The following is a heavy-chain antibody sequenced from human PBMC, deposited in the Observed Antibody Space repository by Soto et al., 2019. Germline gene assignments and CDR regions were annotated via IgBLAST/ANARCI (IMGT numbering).Heavy chain of an antibody. J-gene: IGHJ6*02. D-gene: IGHD6-6*01. CDR1: GGSISSGANY. V-gene: IGHV4-31*03. Sequence: QVQLQESGPGLVKPSATLSLTCTVSGGSISSGANYWSWVRQHPGKGLEWIGYIYYTGTTYYSPSLKSRLTISLDTSKNQFSLKLTSVTAADTAIYYCARDAYNPDSSSRGGYYYYDMDVWGQGTTVTVSS. CDR2: IYYTGTT. CDR3: ARDAYNPDSSSRGGYYYYDMDV.